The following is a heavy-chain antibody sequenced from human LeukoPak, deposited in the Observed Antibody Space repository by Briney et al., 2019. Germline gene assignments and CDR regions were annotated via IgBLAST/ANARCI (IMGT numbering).Heavy chain of an antibody. D-gene: IGHD3/OR15-3a*01. V-gene: IGHV4-4*07. CDR2: IYASGST. CDR1: GGSISSYY. J-gene: IGHJ4*02. Sequence: PSETLSLTYTVSGGSISSYYWSWIRQPAGKGLEWIGRIYASGSTNYNPSLKSQVSISIDTSKNQFSLRLTSVTAADTAVYYCARQTGSGLFILPGGQGTLVTVSS. CDR3: ARQTGSGLFILP.